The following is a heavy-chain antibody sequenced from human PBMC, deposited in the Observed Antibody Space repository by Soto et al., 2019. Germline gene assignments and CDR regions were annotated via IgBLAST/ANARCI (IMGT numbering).Heavy chain of an antibody. J-gene: IGHJ6*02. CDR1: GFTFISHW. CDR3: VRGIYQKFGMDV. CDR2: IDVGGNNR. Sequence: EVQLVESGGGLVQPGGSLRLSCAASGFTFISHWIHWVRQTPGKGLVWVSRIDVGGNNRNYADSVKGRFTISRDNAKNTVYLQMNSLRVDDTAVYYCVRGIYQKFGMDVWGQGTTV. V-gene: IGHV3-74*01. D-gene: IGHD3-3*02.